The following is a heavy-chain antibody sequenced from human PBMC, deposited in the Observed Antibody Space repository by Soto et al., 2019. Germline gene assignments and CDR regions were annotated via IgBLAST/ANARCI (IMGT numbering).Heavy chain of an antibody. CDR2: IIPIFGTA. Sequence: QVQLVQSGAEVKKPGSSVKVSCKASGGTFSSYAISWVRQAPVQGLEWMGGIIPIFGTANYAQKFQGRVTITADESTSTAYMELSSLRSEDTAVYYCARDTEAPLGVSGAARHYNFDYWGQGTLVTVSS. CDR3: ARDTEAPLGVSGAARHYNFDY. J-gene: IGHJ4*02. V-gene: IGHV1-69*01. D-gene: IGHD6-6*01. CDR1: GGTFSSYA.